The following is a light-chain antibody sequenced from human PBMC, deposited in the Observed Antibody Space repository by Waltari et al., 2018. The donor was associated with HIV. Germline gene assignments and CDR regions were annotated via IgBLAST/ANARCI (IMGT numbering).Light chain of an antibody. Sequence: DIQMTQSPSSLSASVGDRVTITCRASQSISNYLNWYQQKPGKAPKLLMYAPSSLQSGVPSRFSGSGSGTDFTLTISSLQPEDFATYYCQQSYSTPRTFGQGTKVEFK. CDR3: QQSYSTPRT. CDR2: APS. CDR1: QSISNY. V-gene: IGKV1-39*01. J-gene: IGKJ1*01.